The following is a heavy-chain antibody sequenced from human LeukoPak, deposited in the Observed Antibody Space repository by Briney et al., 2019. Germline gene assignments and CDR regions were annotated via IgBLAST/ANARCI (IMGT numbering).Heavy chain of an antibody. Sequence: GGSLRLSCAASGFTFSSYWMSWVRQAPGKGLDWVAVIIENGNRQYYADSVKGRSTISRDNSKNTLFLQMNSLRGEDTAMYYCARVQGGGYRTADSWGQGTLVTVSS. CDR3: ARVQGGGYRTADS. D-gene: IGHD6-25*01. CDR1: GFTFSSYW. CDR2: IIENGNRQ. V-gene: IGHV3-30*03. J-gene: IGHJ4*02.